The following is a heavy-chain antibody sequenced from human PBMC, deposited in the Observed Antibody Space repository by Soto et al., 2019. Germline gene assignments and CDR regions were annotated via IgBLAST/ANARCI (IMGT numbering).Heavy chain of an antibody. CDR3: ARERLVPPQYCYYGMDG. J-gene: IGHJ6*02. CDR2: IYPGDSDT. V-gene: IGHV5-51*01. CDR1: GYRFTSYW. D-gene: IGHD6-13*01. Sequence: ESLKISCKGSGYRFTSYWIGWVRQMPGKGLEWMGIIYPGDSDTRYSPSFQGQVTISADKSISTAYLQWSSLKASDTAMYYCARERLVPPQYCYYGMDGWGHGNTVTVSS.